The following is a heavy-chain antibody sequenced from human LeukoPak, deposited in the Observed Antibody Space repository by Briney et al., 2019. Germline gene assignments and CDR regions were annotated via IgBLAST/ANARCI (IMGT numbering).Heavy chain of an antibody. CDR1: RFTVSSNY. Sequence: PGGSLRLACAASRFTVSSNYMVCVRQAGGGVLEWVAIIYSVGSTYYGDSVTGSFTITRGNSKNTMYIQINSPSADDTAVYYCARLTNRAIDYWGQGTLVTVSS. D-gene: IGHD7-27*01. V-gene: IGHV3-66*04. CDR2: IYSVGST. CDR3: ARLTNRAIDY. J-gene: IGHJ4*02.